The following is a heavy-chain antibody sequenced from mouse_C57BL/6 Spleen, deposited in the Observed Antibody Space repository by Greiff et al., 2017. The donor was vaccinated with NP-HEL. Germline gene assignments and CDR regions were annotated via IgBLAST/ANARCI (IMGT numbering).Heavy chain of an antibody. Sequence: DVKLVESGGGLVQPGGSLKLSCAASGFTFSSYGMSWVRQTPDKRLELVATINSNGGSTYYPDSVKGRFTNSRDNAKNTLYLQMSSLKSEDTAMYYCARMARTINWGQGTTLTVSS. CDR2: INSNGGST. J-gene: IGHJ2*01. CDR3: ARMARTIN. CDR1: GFTFSSYG. V-gene: IGHV5-6-3*01.